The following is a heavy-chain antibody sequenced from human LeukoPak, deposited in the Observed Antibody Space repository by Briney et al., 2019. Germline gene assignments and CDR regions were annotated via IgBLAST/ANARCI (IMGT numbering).Heavy chain of an antibody. V-gene: IGHV3-74*01. CDR2: INPGDGSTT. J-gene: IGHJ4*02. D-gene: IGHD3-10*01. CDR1: GFTMSNYW. Sequence: PGGSLRLSCAGSGFTMSNYWMNWVRQAPGEGLVWVSHINPGDGSTTGYADSVKGRFTVSRDNAKNTLYLQMTSLRAEDTAVYYCAKDGGDFDYWGQGTLVTVSS. CDR3: AKDGGDFDY.